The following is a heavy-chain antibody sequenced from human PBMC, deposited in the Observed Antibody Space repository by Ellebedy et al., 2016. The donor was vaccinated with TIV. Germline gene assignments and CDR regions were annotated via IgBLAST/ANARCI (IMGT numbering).Heavy chain of an antibody. D-gene: IGHD4-17*01. J-gene: IGHJ6*02. V-gene: IGHV4-59*01. CDR1: GGSISSYY. Sequence: MPSETLSLTCTVSGGSISSYYWSWIRQPPGKGLEWIGYIYYSGSTNYNPSLKSRVTISVDTSKNQFSLKLSSVTAADTAVYYCARGHMTTVTTELYDYYGMDVWGQGTTVTVSS. CDR3: ARGHMTTVTTELYDYYGMDV. CDR2: IYYSGST.